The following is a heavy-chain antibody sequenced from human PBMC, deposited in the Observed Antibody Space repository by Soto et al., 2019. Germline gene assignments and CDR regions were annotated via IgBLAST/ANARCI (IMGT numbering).Heavy chain of an antibody. CDR2: VYYTGST. D-gene: IGHD6-19*01. CDR1: GGSISGSY. Sequence: PSETLSLTCSVSGGSISGSYWSWIRQSPGKGLEWLGYVYYTGSTNYSPSPRSRVSISVDTSKNEFSLRLSSVTAADTAVYFCARSVAVPGAHIDYWGQRTQVTVSS. CDR3: ARSVAVPGAHIDY. V-gene: IGHV4-59*01. J-gene: IGHJ4*02.